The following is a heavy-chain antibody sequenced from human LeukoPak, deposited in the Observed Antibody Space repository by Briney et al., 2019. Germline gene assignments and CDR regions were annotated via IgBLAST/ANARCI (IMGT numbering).Heavy chain of an antibody. D-gene: IGHD1-7*01. CDR3: AWSTTDRAFDI. CDR1: GFTFSSYS. Sequence: GSLRLSCAASGFTFSSYSMNWVRQAPGKGLEWVSYISSSGSTIYYADSVKGRFTISRDNAKNSLYLQMNSLRAEDTAVYYCAWSTTDRAFDIWGQGTMVTVSS. V-gene: IGHV3-48*04. CDR2: ISSSGSTI. J-gene: IGHJ3*02.